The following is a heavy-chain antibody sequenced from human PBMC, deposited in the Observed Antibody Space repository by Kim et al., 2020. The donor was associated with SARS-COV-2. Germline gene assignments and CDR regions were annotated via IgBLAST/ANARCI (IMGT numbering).Heavy chain of an antibody. V-gene: IGHV3-23*01. CDR3: AKRAPIVGATPFDD. J-gene: IGHJ4*02. CDR2: FSSSGGTT. D-gene: IGHD1-26*01. CDR1: GFTFPTYT. Sequence: GGSLRLSCAASGFTFPTYTMSWVRQAPGKGLEWVSSFSSSGGTTYYTDSVKGRFTISRDNSKNTLYLQMNSLRAEDTAVYYCAKRAPIVGATPFDDWGQGTLVTVSS.